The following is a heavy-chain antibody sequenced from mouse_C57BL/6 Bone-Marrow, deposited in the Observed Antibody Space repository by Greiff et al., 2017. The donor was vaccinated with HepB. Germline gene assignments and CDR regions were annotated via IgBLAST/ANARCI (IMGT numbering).Heavy chain of an antibody. J-gene: IGHJ1*03. Sequence: QVHVKQSGAELVKPGASVKLSCKASGYTFTEYTIHWVKQRSGQGLEWIGWFYPGSGSIKYNEKFKDKATLTADKSSSTVYMELSRLTSEDSAVYFCARHGDYYGSSSWYFDVWGTGTTVTVSS. CDR1: GYTFTEYT. CDR2: FYPGSGSI. D-gene: IGHD1-1*01. V-gene: IGHV1-62-2*01. CDR3: ARHGDYYGSSSWYFDV.